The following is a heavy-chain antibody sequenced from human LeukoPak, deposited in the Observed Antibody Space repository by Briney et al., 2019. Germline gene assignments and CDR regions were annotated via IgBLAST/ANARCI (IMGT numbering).Heavy chain of an antibody. D-gene: IGHD5-18*01. CDR2: INPNSGGT. V-gene: IGHV1-2*02. J-gene: IGHJ4*02. CDR3: ARDTSMVHGDFDY. CDR1: GYTFTGYY. Sequence: ASVKVSCKASGYTFTGYYMHWVRQAPGQGLEWMGWINPNSGGTNYAQKFQGRVTMTRDTSISTAYMDLSRLTSDDTAIYYCARDTSMVHGDFDYWGQGTLVTVSS.